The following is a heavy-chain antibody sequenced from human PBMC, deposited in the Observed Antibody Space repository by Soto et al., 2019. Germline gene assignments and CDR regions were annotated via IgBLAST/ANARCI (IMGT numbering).Heavy chain of an antibody. J-gene: IGHJ6*02. CDR1: GYTFTSYD. Sequence: GASVKVSCKASGYTFTSYDINWVRQATGQGLEWLGWVSPYDGYTNYAQILQGRVSMTTDTSTKTAYMEVRSLRSDDTAVYYCARGGYYDSSGSRNYFYYGMNVWGQGTTVTVS. CDR2: VSPYDGYT. CDR3: ARGGYYDSSGSRNYFYYGMNV. V-gene: IGHV1-18*01. D-gene: IGHD3-22*01.